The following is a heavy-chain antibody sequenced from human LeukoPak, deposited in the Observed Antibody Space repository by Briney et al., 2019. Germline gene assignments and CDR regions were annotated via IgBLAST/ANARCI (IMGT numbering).Heavy chain of an antibody. Sequence: SETLSLTCTVSGGSISSSSYYWAWIRQPPGKGLEWIGSIYYSGNTYYNPSLKSRVTMSVDTSKNQFSLRLSSVTAADTAVYYCARHFFPSDSGSFRTPFDYWGQGALVTVSS. CDR3: ARHFFPSDSGSFRTPFDY. CDR1: GGSISSSSYY. J-gene: IGHJ4*02. V-gene: IGHV4-39*01. D-gene: IGHD3-10*01. CDR2: IYYSGNT.